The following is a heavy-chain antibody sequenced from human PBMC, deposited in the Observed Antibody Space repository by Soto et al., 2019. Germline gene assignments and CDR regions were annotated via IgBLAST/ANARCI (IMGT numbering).Heavy chain of an antibody. Sequence: SETLSLTCTVSGGSVSSGSYYWSWIRQPPGKGLEWIGYIYYSGGTNYNPSLKSRVTISVDTSKNQFSLKLSSVTAADTALYYCAREDGDPTYYDFWSGPSNPEYYYGMGVWGQGTTVPVSS. CDR1: GGSVSSGSYY. J-gene: IGHJ6*02. CDR2: IYYSGGT. D-gene: IGHD3-3*01. V-gene: IGHV4-61*01. CDR3: AREDGDPTYYDFWSGPSNPEYYYGMGV.